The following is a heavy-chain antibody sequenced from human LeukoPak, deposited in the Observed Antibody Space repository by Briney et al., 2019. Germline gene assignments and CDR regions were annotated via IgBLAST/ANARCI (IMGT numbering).Heavy chain of an antibody. CDR3: ARGHYSPWDHCFDY. D-gene: IGHD5-18*01. V-gene: IGHV3-11*04. J-gene: IGHJ4*02. Sequence: GGSLRLSCAASGFTFSDYYMSWIRQAPGKGLEWVSYISSSGSTIYYADSVKGRFTISRDNAKNSLYLQMNNLTADDTAVYYCARGHYSPWDHCFDYWGQGSLVTVSS. CDR2: ISSSGSTI. CDR1: GFTFSDYY.